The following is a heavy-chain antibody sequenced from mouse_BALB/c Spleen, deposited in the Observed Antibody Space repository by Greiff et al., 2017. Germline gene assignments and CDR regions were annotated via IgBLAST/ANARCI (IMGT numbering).Heavy chain of an antibody. Sequence: VQRVESGAELMKPGASVKISCKATGYTFSSYWIEWVKQRPGHGLEWIGEILPGSGSTNYNEKFKGKATFTADTSSNTAYMQLSSLTSEDSAVYYCARNYGSSYFAWFAYWGQGTLVTVSA. V-gene: IGHV1-9*01. D-gene: IGHD1-1*01. CDR2: ILPGSGST. CDR1: GYTFSSYW. CDR3: ARNYGSSYFAWFAY. J-gene: IGHJ3*01.